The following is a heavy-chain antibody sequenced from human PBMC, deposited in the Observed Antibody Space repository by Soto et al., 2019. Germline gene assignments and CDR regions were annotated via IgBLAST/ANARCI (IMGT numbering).Heavy chain of an antibody. D-gene: IGHD4-4*01. CDR3: ARASNRYFDY. V-gene: IGHV4-61*01. CDR2: VFRSGSI. J-gene: IGHJ4*02. CDR1: GGSMTTGSYF. Sequence: ASETLSLTCNVSGGSMTTGSYFWSWIRQPPGKGLEWIGYVFRSGSINYSPSFKSRVTISIDTSKNQFSLMLKSVTAADTAVYFCARASNRYFDYWGQGALVTVSS.